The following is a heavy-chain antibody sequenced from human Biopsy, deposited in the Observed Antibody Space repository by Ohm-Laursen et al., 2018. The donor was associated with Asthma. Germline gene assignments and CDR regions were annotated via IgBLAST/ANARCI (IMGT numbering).Heavy chain of an antibody. D-gene: IGHD2-2*01. CDR1: GGTFNTYV. V-gene: IGHV1-69*01. Sequence: GSSVKVSCKSLGGTFNTYVIGWVRQAPGQGREGMGGINSVFGTTTYPQKFQDRVTITADDSTSTVYMELSSLRSEDTAVYYCARKAGSCISRTCYSLDFWGQGTLVTVSS. CDR2: INSVFGTT. CDR3: ARKAGSCISRTCYSLDF. J-gene: IGHJ4*02.